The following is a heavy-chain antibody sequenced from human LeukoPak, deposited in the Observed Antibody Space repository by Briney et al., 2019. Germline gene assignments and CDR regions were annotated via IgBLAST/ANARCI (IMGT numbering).Heavy chain of an antibody. V-gene: IGHV3-30*18. CDR2: ISYDGSNK. CDR3: AKEDVVVITIRYFQH. J-gene: IGHJ1*01. Sequence: GGSLRLSCAASGFTFSSYGMHWVRQAPGKGLEWVAVISYDGSNKYYADSVKGRFTISRDNSKNTLYLQMNSLGTEDTAIYYCAKEDVVVITIRYFQHWGQGTLVTVSS. D-gene: IGHD3-22*01. CDR1: GFTFSSYG.